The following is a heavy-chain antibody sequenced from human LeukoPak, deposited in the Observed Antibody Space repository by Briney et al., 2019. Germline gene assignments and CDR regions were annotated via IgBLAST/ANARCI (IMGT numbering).Heavy chain of an antibody. V-gene: IGHV3-23*01. D-gene: IGHD6-13*01. CDR3: AKDISSWYPLIDY. Sequence: GGSLRLSCAASGFTFSSYGMSWVRQAPGKGLEWVSAISGSGGSTYYAGSVKGRFTISRDNSKNTLYLKMNSLRAEDTAVYYCAKDISSWYPLIDYWGQGTLVTVSS. J-gene: IGHJ4*02. CDR2: ISGSGGST. CDR1: GFTFSSYG.